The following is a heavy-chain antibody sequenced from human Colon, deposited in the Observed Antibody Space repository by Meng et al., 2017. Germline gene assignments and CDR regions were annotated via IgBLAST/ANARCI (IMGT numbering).Heavy chain of an antibody. J-gene: IGHJ5*02. CDR3: ATTSDYVWGSYRFPFDP. V-gene: IGHV4-39*06. D-gene: IGHD3-16*02. Sequence: SETLSLTCSVSGDSISSRTYHWGWIRQPPGKGLEWVGPVPYTGSTYYNPSLTSRVTISVDTSKKQFTLKLRSVTAADTAVYYCATTSDYVWGSYRFPFDPWGPGTLVTVSS. CDR2: VPYTGST. CDR1: GDSISSRTYH.